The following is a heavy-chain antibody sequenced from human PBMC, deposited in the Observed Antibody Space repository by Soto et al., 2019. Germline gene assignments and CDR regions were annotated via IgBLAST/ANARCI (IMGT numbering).Heavy chain of an antibody. CDR3: SRFLEWLLYDH. J-gene: IGHJ5*02. D-gene: IGHD3-3*01. CDR1: GFTIDGFG. V-gene: IGHV3-49*03. Sequence: SGGSLRLSCTASGFTIDGFGLSWFRQAPGKGLEWVGFIRGRRDGGTTEYAASVKGRFTISRDDSISVAYLQMNSLKTEDTAVYYCSRFLEWLLYDHWGQGTLVTVSS. CDR2: IRGRRDGGTT.